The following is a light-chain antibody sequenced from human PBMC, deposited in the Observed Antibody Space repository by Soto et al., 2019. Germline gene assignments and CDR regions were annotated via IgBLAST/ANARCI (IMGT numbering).Light chain of an antibody. CDR2: GNS. V-gene: IGLV1-40*01. Sequence: QSVLTQPPAVSGAPGQRVTISCTGSSSNIGAGYDVHGDQQLPGTAPKLLIYGNSNRPSGVRDRFSGSKSGTSASLAITGLQAEDEADYYCQSYDISLSGYVFGTGTKLTVL. CDR3: QSYDISLSGYV. J-gene: IGLJ1*01. CDR1: SSNIGAGYD.